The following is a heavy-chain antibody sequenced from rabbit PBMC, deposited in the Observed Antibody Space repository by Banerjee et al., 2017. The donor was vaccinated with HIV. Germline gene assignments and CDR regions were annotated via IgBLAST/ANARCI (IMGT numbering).Heavy chain of an antibody. D-gene: IGHD2-1*01. CDR1: GFDFSNYG. Sequence: QQQLEESGGGLVQPGGSLKVSCKASGFDFSNYGVSWVRQAPGKGLEWIGYIDPVFGSTYYASWVNGRFTISSHNAQNTLYLQLNSLTAADTATYFCVRSSIATMTMVITAGSSYPYYFNLWGPGTLVTVS. J-gene: IGHJ4*01. CDR3: VRSSIATMTMVITAGSSYPYYFNL. CDR2: IDPVFGST. V-gene: IGHV1S47*01.